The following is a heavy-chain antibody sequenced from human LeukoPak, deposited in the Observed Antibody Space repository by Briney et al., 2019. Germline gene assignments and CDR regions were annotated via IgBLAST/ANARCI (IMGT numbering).Heavy chain of an antibody. D-gene: IGHD6-25*01. V-gene: IGHV4-59*01. Sequence: SETLSFTCTVSGGSISNFYWSWIRQSPVKGLEWLAYISYGGNTNYSPSLKSRVIMSLDTPRNRFSLKLTSVTAADTAVYYCARVSTEKAGIEYFDLWGRGTLVTVSP. CDR3: ARVSTEKAGIEYFDL. J-gene: IGHJ2*01. CDR2: ISYGGNT. CDR1: GGSISNFY.